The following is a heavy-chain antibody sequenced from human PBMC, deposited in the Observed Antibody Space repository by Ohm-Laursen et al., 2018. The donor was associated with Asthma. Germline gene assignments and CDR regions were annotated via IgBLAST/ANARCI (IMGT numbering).Heavy chain of an antibody. J-gene: IGHJ4*02. D-gene: IGHD4-17*01. CDR3: ARVLDYGDLPYDY. V-gene: IGHV3-48*01. Sequence: SLRLSCAASGFTFSSYSMNWVRQAPGKGLEWVSYITSYSSTTYYADSVKGRFTISRDNAKNSLYLQMNSLRAEDTAVYYCARVLDYGDLPYDYWGQGTLVTVSS. CDR2: ITSYSSTT. CDR1: GFTFSSYS.